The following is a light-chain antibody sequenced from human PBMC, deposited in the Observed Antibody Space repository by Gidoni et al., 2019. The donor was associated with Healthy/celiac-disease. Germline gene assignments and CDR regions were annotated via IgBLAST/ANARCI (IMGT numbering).Light chain of an antibody. Sequence: DIVLTQSQATLSLSPGERATLSCRASQSVSSYLAWYQQNPGQAPRLLIYDASNRATGIPARFSGSGSGPDFTLTISSLEPEDFAVYYCQQRSNWPPLFTFGPGTKVDIK. V-gene: IGKV3-11*01. CDR2: DAS. J-gene: IGKJ3*01. CDR3: QQRSNWPPLFT. CDR1: QSVSSY.